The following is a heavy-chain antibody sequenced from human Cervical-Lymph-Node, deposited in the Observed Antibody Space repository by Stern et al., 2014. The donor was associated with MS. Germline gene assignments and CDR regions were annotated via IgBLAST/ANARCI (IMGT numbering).Heavy chain of an antibody. Sequence: QVQLQESGPRLVKPSQTLSLTCSLSGDSVSSNSAAWNWIRQSPSRGLEWLGRTYHRSNWYYDYAVSVKSRIIINPDTSKNQFSLQLNSVTPEDTAVYYCGRERSSLGFCSTTTTCYAGFDDWGQGTLVTVSS. CDR1: GDSVSSNSAA. CDR2: TYHRSNWYY. J-gene: IGHJ5*02. D-gene: IGHD2-2*01. V-gene: IGHV6-1*01. CDR3: GRERSSLGFCSTTTTCYAGFDD.